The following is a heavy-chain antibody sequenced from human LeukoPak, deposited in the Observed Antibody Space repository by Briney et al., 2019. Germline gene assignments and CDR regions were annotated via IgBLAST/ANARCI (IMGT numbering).Heavy chain of an antibody. J-gene: IGHJ4*02. Sequence: SETLSLTCAVYGGSFSGYYWSWIRQPPGKGLGWIGEINHSGSTNYNPSLKSRVTISVDTSKNQFSLKLSSVTAADTAVYYCARVTDDYGGNSGVRYFDYWGQGTLVTVSS. CDR1: GGSFSGYY. CDR2: INHSGST. CDR3: ARVTDDYGGNSGVRYFDY. V-gene: IGHV4-34*01. D-gene: IGHD4-17*01.